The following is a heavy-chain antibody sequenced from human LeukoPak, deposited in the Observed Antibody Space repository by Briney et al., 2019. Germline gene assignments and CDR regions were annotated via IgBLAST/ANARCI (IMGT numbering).Heavy chain of an antibody. D-gene: IGHD4-17*01. J-gene: IGHJ4*02. CDR1: GFTFSNYG. CDR3: ARTTVSTTYFDY. V-gene: IGHV3-33*01. Sequence: PGGSLRLSCAASGFTFSNYGMHWVRQVPGKGLEWVAAIWCDGIRKYYADSVKGRLTISRDNSKNTLYLQMDSLRAEDTAVYYCARTTVSTTYFDYWGQGSLVTVSS. CDR2: IWCDGIRK.